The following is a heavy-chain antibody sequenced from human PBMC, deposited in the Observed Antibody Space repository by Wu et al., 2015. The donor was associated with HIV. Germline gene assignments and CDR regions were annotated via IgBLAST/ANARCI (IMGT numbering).Heavy chain of an antibody. Sequence: VQLVQSGGEVKKPGASVKVACKSSGYIFSDFGIHWVRQTPREGLEWMGWISAQNGNTKYAQKFQGRVTITTETSSCTAYMELRSLRSDDTAVYFCARGHYYDSSSSPMYWGPGTRVTV. CDR3: ARGHYYDSSSSPMY. J-gene: IGHJ4*02. CDR1: GYIFSDFG. V-gene: IGHV1-18*01. D-gene: IGHD3-16*01. CDR2: ISAQNGNT.